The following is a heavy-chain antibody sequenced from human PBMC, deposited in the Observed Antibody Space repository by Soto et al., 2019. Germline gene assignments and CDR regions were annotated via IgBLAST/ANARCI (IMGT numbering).Heavy chain of an antibody. Sequence: QVQLVQSGAEVKKPGASVKVSCKASGYTFTSYGISWVRQAPGQGLEWMGWISAYNGNTNYAQKLQGRVTMTTDTSTSTAYMELRSLRSDDTAVYYCARDRWDIVLVPAAQTDGYYYGMDVWGQGTTVTVSS. CDR3: ARDRWDIVLVPAAQTDGYYYGMDV. V-gene: IGHV1-18*01. CDR2: ISAYNGNT. CDR1: GYTFTSYG. D-gene: IGHD2-2*01. J-gene: IGHJ6*02.